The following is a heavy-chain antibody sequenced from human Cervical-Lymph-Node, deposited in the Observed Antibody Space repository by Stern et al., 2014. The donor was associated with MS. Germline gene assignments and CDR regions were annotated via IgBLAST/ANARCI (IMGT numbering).Heavy chain of an antibody. CDR1: GYSFTANW. CDR3: ARDYGDYAFDY. J-gene: IGHJ4*02. CDR2: IYPGDSDT. V-gene: IGHV5-51*01. D-gene: IGHD4-17*01. Sequence: VQLVQSGAEVKKPGESLKISCKGSGYSFTANWIAWERQMPGKGLEWWVIIYPGDSDTRYSPSFQGQVTISADKSISTAYLQWSSLKASDTAMYYCARDYGDYAFDYWGQGTLVTVSS.